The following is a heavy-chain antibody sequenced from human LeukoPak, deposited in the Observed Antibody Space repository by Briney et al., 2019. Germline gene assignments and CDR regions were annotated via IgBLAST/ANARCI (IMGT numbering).Heavy chain of an antibody. V-gene: IGHV3-23*01. Sequence: GSLRLSCAASGFIFRSYAMSWVRQAPGKGLEWVSAISGSGGSTYYADSVKGRFTISRDNSKNTLYLQMNSLRAEDTAVYYCARSPPSGYDVYYFDYWGQGTLVTVSS. CDR2: ISGSGGST. D-gene: IGHD5-12*01. J-gene: IGHJ4*02. CDR3: ARSPPSGYDVYYFDY. CDR1: GFIFRSYA.